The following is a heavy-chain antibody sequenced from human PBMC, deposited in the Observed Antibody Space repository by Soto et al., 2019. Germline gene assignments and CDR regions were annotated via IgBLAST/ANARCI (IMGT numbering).Heavy chain of an antibody. Sequence: SVKVSCKASGGTFSSYAISWVRQAPGQGLEWMGGIIPIFGTANYAQKFQGRVTITADESTSTAYMELSSLRSEDTAVYYCARNRGPTPFRPFDYWGQGTLVTVSS. V-gene: IGHV1-69*13. CDR2: IIPIFGTA. CDR3: ARNRGPTPFRPFDY. D-gene: IGHD3-16*02. J-gene: IGHJ4*02. CDR1: GGTFSSYA.